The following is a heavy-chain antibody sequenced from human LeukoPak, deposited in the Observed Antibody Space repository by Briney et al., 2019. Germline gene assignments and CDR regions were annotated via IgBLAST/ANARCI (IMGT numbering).Heavy chain of an antibody. CDR3: ARESSGSYWG. CDR2: LNLGGSTT. Sequence: GGSLTLSCVASGFIFSKHWMHWVRQAPGKGLVWVSRLNLGGSTTSYADSVKGRFTISRDNAKNTLYLQMNSLRVDDTGVYYCARESSGSYWGWGQGTLVTVSS. J-gene: IGHJ4*02. CDR1: GFIFSKHW. V-gene: IGHV3-74*01. D-gene: IGHD3-10*01.